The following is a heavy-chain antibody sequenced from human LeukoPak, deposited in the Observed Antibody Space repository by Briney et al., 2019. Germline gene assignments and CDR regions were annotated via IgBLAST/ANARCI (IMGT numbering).Heavy chain of an antibody. CDR2: IYQSGST. J-gene: IGHJ5*02. V-gene: IGHV4-38-2*02. CDR1: GYSISSGYY. Sequence: SETLSLTCTVSGYSISSGYYWGWIRPPPGKGLEWIGSIYQSGSTYYNPSLKSRVTISVDTSKNQFSLKLSSVTAADTAVYYCARILHIGGPPNWFDPWGQGTLVTVSS. D-gene: IGHD5-12*01. CDR3: ARILHIGGPPNWFDP.